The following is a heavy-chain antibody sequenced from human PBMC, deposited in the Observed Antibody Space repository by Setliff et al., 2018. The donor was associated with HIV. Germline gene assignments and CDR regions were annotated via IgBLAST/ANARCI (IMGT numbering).Heavy chain of an antibody. D-gene: IGHD2-21*02. CDR3: ARLLVDCGADCYKGYFQH. V-gene: IGHV3-30*04. Sequence: PGGSLRPSCVASGFTFSTFAMHWVRQAPGKGMEWLSVISYDGSRMSYADSVKGRFTISIDISTNALFLQMNSLRAEDTAVYYCARLLVDCGADCYKGYFQHWGQGALVTVSS. CDR2: ISYDGSRM. J-gene: IGHJ1*01. CDR1: GFTFSTFA.